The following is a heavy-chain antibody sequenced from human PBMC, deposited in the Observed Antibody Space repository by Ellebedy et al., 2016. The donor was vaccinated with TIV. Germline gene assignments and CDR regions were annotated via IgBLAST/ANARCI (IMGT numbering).Heavy chain of an antibody. J-gene: IGHJ4*02. CDR3: ARRTVTTLKPPRPLYFDY. CDR1: GGSISSGGYY. V-gene: IGHV4-31*03. Sequence: MPSETLSLTCTVSGGSISSGGYYWSWIRQHPGKGLEWIGYIYYSGSTYYNPSLKSRVTISVDTSKNQFSLKLSSVTAADTAVYYCARRTVTTLKPPRPLYFDYWGQGTLVTVSS. CDR2: IYYSGST. D-gene: IGHD4-17*01.